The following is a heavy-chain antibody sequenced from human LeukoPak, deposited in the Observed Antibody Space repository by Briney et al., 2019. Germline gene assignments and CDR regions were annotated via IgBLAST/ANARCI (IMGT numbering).Heavy chain of an antibody. J-gene: IGHJ4*02. V-gene: IGHV4-59*01. CDR2: IYYTGST. CDR1: GGSSSSYF. Sequence: SETLSLTCTVSGGSSSSYFWTWIRQPPGKGLEWIGYIYYTGSTNYNPSLKSRVTISLDTSKSQFSLRLTSATAADTAVYYCARGIGGGSRVDYWGQGTLVTVSS. CDR3: ARGIGGGSRVDY. D-gene: IGHD1-26*01.